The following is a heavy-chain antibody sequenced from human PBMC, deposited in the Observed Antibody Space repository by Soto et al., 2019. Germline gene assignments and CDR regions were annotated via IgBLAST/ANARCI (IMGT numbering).Heavy chain of an antibody. V-gene: IGHV4-59*01. Sequence: SETVSLTCSVSGGSINSYYWSWIRQSPGKGLEWIGFIYYSGNTNYNPSLKSRVTMSVDTSKNQFSLKLSSVTAADTAVYYCARVRGYFSSTSSLNFDNWGQENLLTISS. CDR3: ARVRGYFSSTSSLNFDN. J-gene: IGHJ4*02. CDR2: IYYSGNT. CDR1: GGSINSYY. D-gene: IGHD2-2*01.